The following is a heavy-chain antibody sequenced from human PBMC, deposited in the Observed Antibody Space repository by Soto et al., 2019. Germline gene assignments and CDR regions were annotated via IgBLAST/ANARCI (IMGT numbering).Heavy chain of an antibody. CDR1: GGSISSYY. V-gene: IGHV4-59*08. J-gene: IGHJ5*02. CDR2: IYYSGST. Sequence: SETLSLTCTVSGGSISSYYWSWIRQPPGKGLEWIGYIYYSGSTNYNPSLKSRVTISVDTSKNQFSLKLSSVTAADTAVYYCGRHGKRVLGYSSGWYWFDPWGQGTLVTVSS. D-gene: IGHD6-19*01. CDR3: GRHGKRVLGYSSGWYWFDP.